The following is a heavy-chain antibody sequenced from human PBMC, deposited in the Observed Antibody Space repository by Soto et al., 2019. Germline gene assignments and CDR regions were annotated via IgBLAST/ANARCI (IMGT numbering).Heavy chain of an antibody. D-gene: IGHD3-22*01. CDR3: ARGRAWYYDSSGYYPIFDY. V-gene: IGHV4-34*01. CDR1: GASLSGYY. J-gene: IGHJ4*02. Sequence: SETLSLTCAVYGASLSGYYWSWIRQPPGKGLEWIGEINHSGSTNYNPSLKSRVTISVDTSKNQFSLKLSSVTAADTAVYYCARGRAWYYDSSGYYPIFDYWGQGTLVTVSS. CDR2: INHSGST.